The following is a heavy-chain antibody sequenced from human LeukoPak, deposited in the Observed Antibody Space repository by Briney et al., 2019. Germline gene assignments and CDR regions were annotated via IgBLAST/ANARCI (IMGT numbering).Heavy chain of an antibody. CDR3: ARRRGDAFDI. J-gene: IGHJ3*02. CDR1: GNTFSSLD. CDR2: MNPNSDNT. Sequence: ASVKVSCKASGNTFSSLDVNWVRQATGQGLEWMGWMNPNSDNTGYAQRFQGRVTMTRNTSISTAYMELNSLRSEGTAVYYCARRRGDAFDIWGQGTMVTVSS. V-gene: IGHV1-8*01.